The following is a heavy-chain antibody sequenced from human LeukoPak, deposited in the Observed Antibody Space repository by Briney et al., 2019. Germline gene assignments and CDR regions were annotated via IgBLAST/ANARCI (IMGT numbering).Heavy chain of an antibody. V-gene: IGHV3-53*01. CDR3: ARAEMNYWGAFHL. J-gene: IGHJ3*01. CDR2: MSSGGST. CDR1: GGSISSY. Sequence: ETLSLTCTVSGGSISSYMSWVRQAPGKGLEWVSLMSSGGSTFYADSVKGRFTVPRDNSKNTLYFRMNSLRAEDTAVYYCARAEMNYWGAFHLWGQGTVVIVSS. D-gene: IGHD3-16*01.